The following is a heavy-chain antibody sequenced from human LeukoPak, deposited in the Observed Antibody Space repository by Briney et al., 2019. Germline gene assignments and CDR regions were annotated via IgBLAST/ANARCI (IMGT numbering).Heavy chain of an antibody. CDR3: ARVNHGDLDY. CDR1: GGSISSYY. Sequence: PSGTLSLTCTVSGGSISSYYWSWIRQPPGKGLEWIGYIYYSGSTNYNPSLKSRVTISVDTSKNQFSLKLSSVTAADTAVYYCARVNHGDLDYWGQGTLVTVSS. CDR2: IYYSGST. D-gene: IGHD4-17*01. J-gene: IGHJ4*02. V-gene: IGHV4-59*12.